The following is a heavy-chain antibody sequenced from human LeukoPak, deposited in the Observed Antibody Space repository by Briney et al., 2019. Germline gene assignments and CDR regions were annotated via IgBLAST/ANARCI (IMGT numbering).Heavy chain of an antibody. V-gene: IGHV1-18*01. Sequence: ASVKVSCKASGYTFTSYGISWVRQAPGQGLEWMGWISAYNGNTNHAQKLQGRVTTTTDTSTSTAYMELRSLRSDDTAVYYCASPFSGYCSSTSCPSDYWGQGTLVTVSS. CDR1: GYTFTSYG. CDR2: ISAYNGNT. CDR3: ASPFSGYCSSTSCPSDY. J-gene: IGHJ4*02. D-gene: IGHD2-2*01.